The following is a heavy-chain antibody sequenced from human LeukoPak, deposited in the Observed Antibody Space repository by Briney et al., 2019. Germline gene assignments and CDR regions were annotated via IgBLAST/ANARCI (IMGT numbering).Heavy chain of an antibody. CDR2: IYYSGTT. D-gene: IGHD4-23*01. V-gene: IGHV4-30-4*01. CDR3: ARGPRAIGGFDY. CDR1: GDSISSGNYY. Sequence: PSLTLSLTCTVSGDSISSGNYYWSWIRQPPGKGLEWIGYIYYSGTTYYNPSLKSRLSISVGTSKNKFSLKLSSVTATDTAVYYCARGPRAIGGFDYWGQGTPVTVSS. J-gene: IGHJ4*02.